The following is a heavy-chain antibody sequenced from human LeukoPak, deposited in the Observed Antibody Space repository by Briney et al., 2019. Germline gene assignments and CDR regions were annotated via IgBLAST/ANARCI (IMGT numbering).Heavy chain of an antibody. D-gene: IGHD5-12*01. CDR2: IWYDGSNK. CDR3: AREGNSGYDWNY. J-gene: IGHJ4*02. CDR1: GFTFSSYG. V-gene: IGHV3-33*01. Sequence: PGGSLRLSCAASGFTFSSYGMHWVRQCPGKGLEWVAVIWYDGSNKHYADSVKGRFTISRDNSKNTLYLQMSSLRAEDTAVYYCAREGNSGYDWNYWGQGTLVTVSS.